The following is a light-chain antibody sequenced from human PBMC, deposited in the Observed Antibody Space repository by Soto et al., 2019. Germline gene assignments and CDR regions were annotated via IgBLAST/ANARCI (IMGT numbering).Light chain of an antibody. CDR2: GAS. V-gene: IGKV3-15*01. J-gene: IGKJ2*01. CDR3: QQYNNWPPYT. Sequence: EIVMTHSPATLSVSPCERATLSCSASQSVNSNLAWYQQKPGQAPRLLIYGASSRATGIPARFSGSGSGTEFTLTITSLQSEDFAVYYCQQYNNWPPYTFGQGTKVDIK. CDR1: QSVNSN.